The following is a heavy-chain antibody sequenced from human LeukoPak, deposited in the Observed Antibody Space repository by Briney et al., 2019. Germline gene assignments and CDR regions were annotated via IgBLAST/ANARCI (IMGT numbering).Heavy chain of an antibody. CDR2: ISPTGSTT. CDR1: GFSFSGHW. J-gene: IGHJ6*02. CDR3: ARGHKGLEF. V-gene: IGHV3-74*01. Sequence: GGSLRLSCTASGFSFSGHWMHWARQLPGKGLVWVSRISPTGSTTSYADSVKGRFTISRDNAKDSLCLQMNSLRAEDTAVYYCARGHKGLEFWGRGTTVTVFS.